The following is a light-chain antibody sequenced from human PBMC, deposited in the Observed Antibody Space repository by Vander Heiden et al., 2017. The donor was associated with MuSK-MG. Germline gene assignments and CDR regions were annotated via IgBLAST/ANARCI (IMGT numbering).Light chain of an antibody. V-gene: IGKV3-15*01. CDR3: QQHNNWPLT. CDR1: QSVSTN. CDR2: GAS. Sequence: EIVMTQSPATLSVSPGERATLSCRASQSVSTNLAWYQQKLGQAPRLLIYGASTRATGIPARFSGSGSGTDFTLTISSLQSEDFAVYYCQQHNNWPLTFGQGTLMEIK. J-gene: IGKJ5*01.